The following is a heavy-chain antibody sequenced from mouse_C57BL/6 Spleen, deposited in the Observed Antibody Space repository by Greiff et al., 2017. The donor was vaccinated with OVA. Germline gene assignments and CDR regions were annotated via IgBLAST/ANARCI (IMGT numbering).Heavy chain of an antibody. CDR1: GYAFSSYW. CDR3: ARLRDSGEGYCAMDY. V-gene: IGHV1-80*01. J-gene: IGHJ4*01. Sequence: QVQLQQSGAELVKPGASVKISCKASGYAFSSYWMNWVKQRPGKGLEWIGQIYPGDGDTNYNGKFKGKATLTADKSSSTAYMQLSSLTSEDSAVYFYARLRDSGEGYCAMDYWGQGTSVTVSS. CDR2: IYPGDGDT.